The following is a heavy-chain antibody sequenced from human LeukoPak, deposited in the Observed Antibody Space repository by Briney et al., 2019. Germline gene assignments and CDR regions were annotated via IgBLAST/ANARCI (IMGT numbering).Heavy chain of an antibody. D-gene: IGHD3-9*01. CDR2: ISWNSGSI. V-gene: IGHV3-9*01. J-gene: IGHJ4*02. CDR3: AKGSRFDWLLYKSYIDY. CDR1: GFTFDDYA. Sequence: PGGSLRLSCAASGFTFDDYAMHWVRQAPGKGLEWVSGISWNSGSIGYADSVKGRFTISRDNAKNSLYLQMNSLRAEDTALYYCAKGSRFDWLLYKSYIDYWGQGTPVTVSS.